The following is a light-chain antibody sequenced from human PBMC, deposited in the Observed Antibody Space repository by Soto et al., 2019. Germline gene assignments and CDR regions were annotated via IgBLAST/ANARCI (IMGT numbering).Light chain of an antibody. Sequence: QSALTQPASVSGSPGQSITISCTGTSSDVGGYNYVSWYQQYPGKVPKLMIYDVSYRPSGVSNRFSGSKSGNTASLTISGLRAEDEADYYCSSYTSSSTDVFGTGTKLTVL. V-gene: IGLV2-14*01. CDR1: SSDVGGYNY. CDR2: DVS. CDR3: SSYTSSSTDV. J-gene: IGLJ1*01.